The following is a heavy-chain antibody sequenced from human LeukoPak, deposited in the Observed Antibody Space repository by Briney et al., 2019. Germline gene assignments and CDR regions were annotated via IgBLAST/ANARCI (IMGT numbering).Heavy chain of an antibody. J-gene: IGHJ4*02. CDR2: ISAYNGNT. D-gene: IGHD3-22*01. V-gene: IGHV1-18*01. CDR3: AGEAGFSYYYDSSGYLPLDY. Sequence: ASVKVSCKASGYTFTSYGISWVRQAPGQGLEWMGWISAYNGNTNYAQKLQGRVTMSTDTSTSTAYMELRSLRSDDTAVYYCAGEAGFSYYYDSSGYLPLDYWGQGTLVTVSS. CDR1: GYTFTSYG.